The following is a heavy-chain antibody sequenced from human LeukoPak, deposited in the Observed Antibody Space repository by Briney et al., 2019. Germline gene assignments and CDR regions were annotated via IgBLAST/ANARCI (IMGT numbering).Heavy chain of an antibody. D-gene: IGHD2-15*01. CDR1: GGSISSSDYY. CDR3: ARALGYCSGGSCTRGYNWFDP. J-gene: IGHJ5*02. V-gene: IGHV4-39*01. Sequence: SETLSLTCIVSGGSISSSDYYWGWIRQPPGKGLEWIGSIYYSGSTYYNPSLKSRVTISVDTSKNQFSLKLTFVTTADTTVYYCARALGYCSGGSCTRGYNWFDPWGQGTLVTVPS. CDR2: IYYSGST.